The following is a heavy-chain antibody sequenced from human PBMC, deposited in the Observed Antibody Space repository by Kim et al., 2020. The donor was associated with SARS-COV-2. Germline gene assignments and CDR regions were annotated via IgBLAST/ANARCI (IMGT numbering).Heavy chain of an antibody. CDR2: IRSKAYGGTT. D-gene: IGHD2-2*02. V-gene: IGHV3-49*04. J-gene: IGHJ4*02. CDR3: TRVTGGCSSTSCYIDYFDY. CDR1: GFTFGDYA. Sequence: GGSLRLSCTASGFTFGDYAMSWVRQAPGKGLEWVGFIRSKAYGGTTEYAASVKGRFTISRDDSKSIAYLQMNSLKTEDTAVYYCTRVTGGCSSTSCYIDYFDYWGQGTLVTVSS.